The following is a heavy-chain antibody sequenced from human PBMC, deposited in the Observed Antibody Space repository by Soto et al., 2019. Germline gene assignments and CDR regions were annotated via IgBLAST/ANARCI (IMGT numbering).Heavy chain of an antibody. Sequence: QVQLVQSGAEVKKPGASVKVSCKASGYTFTSYGISWVRQAPGQGLEWMGWISAYNGNTNYAQKLQGRVTMTTDTSTSKAYMELRSLRSDDTAVYYCAIIVPTSVAAISANAFDIWGQGTMVTVSS. CDR3: AIIVPTSVAAISANAFDI. D-gene: IGHD2-15*01. J-gene: IGHJ3*02. CDR2: ISAYNGNT. CDR1: GYTFTSYG. V-gene: IGHV1-18*04.